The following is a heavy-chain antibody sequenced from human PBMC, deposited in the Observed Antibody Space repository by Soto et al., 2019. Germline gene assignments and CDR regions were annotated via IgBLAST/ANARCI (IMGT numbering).Heavy chain of an antibody. V-gene: IGHV4-30-4*01. CDR2: IYYSGNT. J-gene: IGHJ4*02. D-gene: IGHD3-16*01. CDR3: AREGGESSDGLYYFDS. CDR1: GGSTSSDNY. Sequence: ASETLSLTCTVSGGSTSSDNYWSWIRQPPGKGLEWIGHIYYSGNTDYNPSLKSRLATSIDTSKNQFSLKLSSVTAADTAVYFCAREGGESSDGLYYFDSWGQGPLVTVYS.